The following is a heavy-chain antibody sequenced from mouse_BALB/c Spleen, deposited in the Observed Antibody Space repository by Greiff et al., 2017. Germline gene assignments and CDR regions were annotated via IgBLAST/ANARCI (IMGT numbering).Heavy chain of an antibody. CDR2: IWAGGST. Sequence: VQLKESGPGLVAPSQSLSITCTVSGFSLTSYGVHWVRQPPGKGLEWLGVIWAGGSTNYNSALMSRLSISKDNSKSQVFLKMNSLQTDDTAMYYCARLYYGNYLDYWGQGTTLTVSS. CDR1: GFSLTSYG. CDR3: ARLYYGNYLDY. J-gene: IGHJ2*01. V-gene: IGHV2-9*02. D-gene: IGHD1-1*02.